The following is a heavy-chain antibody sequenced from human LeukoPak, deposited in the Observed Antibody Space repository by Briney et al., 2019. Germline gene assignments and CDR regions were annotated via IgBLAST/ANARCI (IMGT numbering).Heavy chain of an antibody. D-gene: IGHD6-6*01. CDR1: GYTFTSYD. CDR2: MNPNSGNT. J-gene: IGHJ5*02. V-gene: IGHV1-8*01. Sequence: ASVKVSCKASGYTFTSYDINWVRQATGQGLEWMGWMNPNSGNTGCAQKFQGRVTMTRNTSISTVYMELSSLRSEDTAVYYCARGRRPARPSWFDPWGQGTLVTVSS. CDR3: ARGRRPARPSWFDP.